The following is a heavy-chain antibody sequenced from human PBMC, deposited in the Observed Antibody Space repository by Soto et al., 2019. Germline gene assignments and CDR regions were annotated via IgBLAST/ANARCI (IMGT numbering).Heavy chain of an antibody. D-gene: IGHD2-2*03. CDR3: EKVWGEDGYCSRTSCLYYFHN. CDR1: GLTFSTSA. CDR2: ISDSGST. Sequence: EVQLLESGGGLVQPGGSLRLSCEASGLTFSTSAMSWVSQAPGKGLEWVSTISDSGSTYYADSVKGRFTISRDNSKNKLSRQMNSLRAEDTAVFYCEKVWGEDGYCSRTSCLYYFHNWGQGTLVTVSS. J-gene: IGHJ4*02. V-gene: IGHV3-23*01.